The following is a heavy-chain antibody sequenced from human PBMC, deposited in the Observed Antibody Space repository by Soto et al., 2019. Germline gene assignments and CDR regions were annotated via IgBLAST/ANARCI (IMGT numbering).Heavy chain of an antibody. D-gene: IGHD6-6*01. CDR3: ASGSSSPSDY. J-gene: IGHJ4*02. Sequence: QVQLVESGGGVVQPGRSLRLSCAASGFTFSSYVMHWVRQAPGKGLEWVAVISYDGSNKYYADSVKGRFTISRDNSKNTLYLQMNSLRAEDTAVYYCASGSSSPSDYWGQGTLVTVSS. V-gene: IGHV3-30-3*01. CDR1: GFTFSSYV. CDR2: ISYDGSNK.